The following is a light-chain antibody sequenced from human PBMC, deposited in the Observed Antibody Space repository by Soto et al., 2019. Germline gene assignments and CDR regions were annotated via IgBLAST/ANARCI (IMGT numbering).Light chain of an antibody. CDR3: QEYGSSPQT. J-gene: IGKJ1*01. V-gene: IGKV3-20*01. CDR2: GAS. Sequence: EIVLTQSPGTLSLSPGERATLSCRASQSVSSSYLAWYHQKHGQAPRLLIYGASSRATGIPDRFSGSGSGTDFSLTISRLEPEDFAVYDCQEYGSSPQTFGQGTKVEIK. CDR1: QSVSSSY.